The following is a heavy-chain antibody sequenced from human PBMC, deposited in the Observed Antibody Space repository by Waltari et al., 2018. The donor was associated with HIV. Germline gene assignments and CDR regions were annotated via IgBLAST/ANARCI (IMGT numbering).Heavy chain of an antibody. CDR2: FHYRGKT. CDR3: TTSITSIVY. V-gene: IGHV3-66*01. J-gene: IGHJ4*02. D-gene: IGHD3-10*01. Sequence: EVQLVVSGGGLVQPGGSLRLTCAASGFIVSSHYMCCLRQATGKDLKWVAVFHYRGKTYYTDSVKARFTIYRDKSKNTLHLQMNSLRREDTAVYYCTTSITSIVYWGQGTLVTVSS. CDR1: GFIVSSHY.